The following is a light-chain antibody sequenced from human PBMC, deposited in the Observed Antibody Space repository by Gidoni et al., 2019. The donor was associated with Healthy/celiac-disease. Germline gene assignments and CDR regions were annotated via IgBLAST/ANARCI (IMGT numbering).Light chain of an antibody. Sequence: SSELTQPPSVTVSPGQTASITCSGDKLGDKYACWYQQKPGQSPVLVIYQDSKRPSGIPARFSGSNSGNTATLTISGTQAMDEADYYCQAWDSGVFGGGTKLTVL. J-gene: IGLJ2*01. V-gene: IGLV3-1*01. CDR2: QDS. CDR3: QAWDSGV. CDR1: KLGDKY.